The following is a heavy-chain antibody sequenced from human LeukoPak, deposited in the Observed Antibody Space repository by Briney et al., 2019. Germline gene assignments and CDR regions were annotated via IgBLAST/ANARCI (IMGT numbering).Heavy chain of an antibody. V-gene: IGHV3-30*03. CDR1: GFTFSSYG. CDR2: ISYDGSNK. J-gene: IGHJ4*02. Sequence: PGGSLRLSCAASGFTFSSYGMHWVRQAPGKGLEWVAVISYDGSNKYYADSVKGRFTISRDNSKNTLYLQMNSLRAEDTAVYYCARDLAPKYYFDYWGQGTLVTVSS. CDR3: ARDLAPKYYFDY.